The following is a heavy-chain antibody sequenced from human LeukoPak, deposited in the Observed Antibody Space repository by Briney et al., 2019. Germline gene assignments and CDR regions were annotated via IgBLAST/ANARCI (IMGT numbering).Heavy chain of an antibody. Sequence: PSETLSLTCAVYGGSFSGYYWSWIRQPPGKGLEWIGEINHSGSTNYNPSLKSRVTISVDTSKNQFSLKLSSVTAADTAVYYCARHVGKTGYSSSWYSPSKGFDPWGQGTLVTVSS. J-gene: IGHJ5*02. CDR2: INHSGST. D-gene: IGHD6-13*01. V-gene: IGHV4-34*01. CDR1: GGSFSGYY. CDR3: ARHVGKTGYSSSWYSPSKGFDP.